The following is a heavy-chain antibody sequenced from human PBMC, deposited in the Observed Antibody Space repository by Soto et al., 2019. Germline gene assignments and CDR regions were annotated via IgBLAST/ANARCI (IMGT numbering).Heavy chain of an antibody. CDR1: GESFNGYY. V-gene: IGHV4-34*01. J-gene: IGHJ6*02. CDR3: ARGKRGSSWYRGEEQYYYYGMDV. D-gene: IGHD6-13*01. CDR2: IHHSGST. Sequence: SETLSLTCTAYGESFNGYYWSWIRQPPGKGLEWIGEIHHSGSTNYNPSRKSRVTFSIDTSKRQFSLKVRSVTAADTAVYYCARGKRGSSWYRGEEQYYYYGMDVWGQGTPVTVSS.